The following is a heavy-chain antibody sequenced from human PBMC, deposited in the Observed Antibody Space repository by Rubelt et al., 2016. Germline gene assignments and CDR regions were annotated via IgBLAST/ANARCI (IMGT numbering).Heavy chain of an antibody. Sequence: QVQLQESGPGLVKPSQTLSLTCTVSGASISSGGYFWSWIRQHPGKGLEWIGYIYYSGSAYYNPSLKSRVTISVDTSQNKCSLNRNTVTAADTALYCCARSTSGFGRGAINVWGQGTTVTVSS. CDR3: ARSTSGFGRGAINV. D-gene: IGHD2-2*02. CDR2: IYYSGSA. J-gene: IGHJ6*02. V-gene: IGHV4-31*03. CDR1: GASISSGGYF.